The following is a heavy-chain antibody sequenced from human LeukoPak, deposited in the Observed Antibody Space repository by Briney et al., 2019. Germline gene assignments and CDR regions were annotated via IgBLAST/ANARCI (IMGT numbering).Heavy chain of an antibody. CDR2: ISGDGGST. CDR1: GFTFDDYA. J-gene: IGHJ4*02. V-gene: IGHV3-43*02. CDR3: AKGVSVGYRFGELGSDY. D-gene: IGHD3-10*01. Sequence: QPGGSLRLSCAAPGFTFDDYAMHWVRQAPGKGLEWVSLISGDGGSTYYADSVKGRFTISRDNSKNSLYLQMNSLRTEDAALYYCAKGVSVGYRFGELGSDYWGQGTLVTVSS.